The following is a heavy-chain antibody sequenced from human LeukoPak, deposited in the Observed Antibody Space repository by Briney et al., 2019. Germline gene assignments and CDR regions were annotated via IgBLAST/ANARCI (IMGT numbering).Heavy chain of an antibody. CDR2: ITGSALNT. CDR3: AKLQDFYDNSGYSYFDN. V-gene: IGHV3-23*01. CDR1: GFTFSNYA. D-gene: IGHD3-22*01. J-gene: IGHJ4*02. Sequence: PGGSLRLSCAASGFTFSNYAMSWVRQAPGKGLEWVSSITGSALNTCHADFIKGRFTISRDDSKNTLYLHLSSLRVEDTAVYYCAKLQDFYDNSGYSYFDNWGQGTLVTVSS.